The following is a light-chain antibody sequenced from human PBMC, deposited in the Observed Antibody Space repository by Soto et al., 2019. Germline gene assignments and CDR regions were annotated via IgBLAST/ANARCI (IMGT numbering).Light chain of an antibody. CDR3: QQRSIWPWT. CDR1: QSVSNNY. CDR2: GAS. V-gene: IGKV3D-20*02. Sequence: EIVLTQSPGTLSLSPGERATLSCRASQSVSNNYLAWYQQKPGQAPRLLIYGASNRATGIPDRFSGSGSGTDFTLTISRLEPEDFAVYYCQQRSIWPWTFGQGTKWIS. J-gene: IGKJ1*01.